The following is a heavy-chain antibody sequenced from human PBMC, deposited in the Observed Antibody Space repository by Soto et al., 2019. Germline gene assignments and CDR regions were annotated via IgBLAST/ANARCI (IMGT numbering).Heavy chain of an antibody. V-gene: IGHV1-46*03. J-gene: IGHJ4*02. D-gene: IGHD3-10*01. Sequence: GASVKVSCKASGYTFTSYYMHWVRQAPGQGLEWMGIINPSGGSTSYAQKFQGRVTMTRDTSTSTVYMELSSLRSEDTAVYYCARDPSLSRPSGTLFDVYFDYWGQGTLVTVSS. CDR3: ARDPSLSRPSGTLFDVYFDY. CDR1: GYTFTSYY. CDR2: INPSGGST.